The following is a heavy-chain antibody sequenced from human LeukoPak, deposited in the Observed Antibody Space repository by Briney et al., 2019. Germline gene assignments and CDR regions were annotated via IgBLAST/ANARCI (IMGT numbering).Heavy chain of an antibody. CDR1: GYTFTSYD. CDR2: MNPNSGNT. J-gene: IGHJ4*02. V-gene: IGHV1-8*03. Sequence: ASVKVSCKASGYTFTSYDINWVRQATGQGLKWMGWMNPNSGNTGYAQKFQGRVTITRNTSISTAYMELSSLRSEDTAVYYCATGRMTTVTTGVWGQGTLVTVSS. D-gene: IGHD4-11*01. CDR3: ATGRMTTVTTGV.